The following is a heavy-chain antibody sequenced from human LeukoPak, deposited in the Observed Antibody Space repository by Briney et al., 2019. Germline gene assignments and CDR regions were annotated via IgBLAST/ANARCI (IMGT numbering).Heavy chain of an antibody. Sequence: ASVKVSCKVSGYTLTELSMHWVRQAPGKGLEWMGGFDPEDGETIYAQKFQGRVTMTEDTSTDTAYMELSSLRSEDTAVYYCATVPIAAAGSSAFDIWGQGTMVTASS. CDR2: FDPEDGET. D-gene: IGHD6-13*01. CDR1: GYTLTELS. J-gene: IGHJ3*02. V-gene: IGHV1-24*01. CDR3: ATVPIAAAGSSAFDI.